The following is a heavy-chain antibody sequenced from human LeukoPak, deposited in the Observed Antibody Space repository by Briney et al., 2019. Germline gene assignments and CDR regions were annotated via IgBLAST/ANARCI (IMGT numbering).Heavy chain of an antibody. V-gene: IGHV3-48*02. CDR3: ARYGSGTSYITNYFDY. CDR2: ISSDSRTI. D-gene: IGHD3-10*01. CDR1: GFTFSSYS. J-gene: IGHJ4*02. Sequence: GGSLRLSCAASGFTFSSYSMNWVRQAPGKGLEWFSYISSDSRTIYYADSVKGRFTISRDNAKNSLYLQMKSLRDEDTAVYYCARYGSGTSYITNYFDYWGQGTLVTVSS.